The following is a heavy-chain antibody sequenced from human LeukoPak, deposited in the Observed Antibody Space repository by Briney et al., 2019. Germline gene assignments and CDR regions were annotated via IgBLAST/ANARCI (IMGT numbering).Heavy chain of an antibody. V-gene: IGHV3-11*01. CDR3: AKGLEAAAGTPYFVY. D-gene: IGHD6-13*01. Sequence: GGSLRLSCAASGFTFSDYYMSWIRQAPGKGLEWVSYISSSGSTIYYADSVKGRFTISRDNAKNSLYLQMNSLRAEDTALYYCAKGLEAAAGTPYFVYWGQGTLVTVSS. CDR2: ISSSGSTI. J-gene: IGHJ4*02. CDR1: GFTFSDYY.